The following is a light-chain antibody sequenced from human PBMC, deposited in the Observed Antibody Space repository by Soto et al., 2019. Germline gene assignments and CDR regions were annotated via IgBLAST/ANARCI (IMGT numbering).Light chain of an antibody. V-gene: IGLV2-23*01. CDR2: EGS. J-gene: IGLJ2*01. Sequence: QSALTQPASVSGSPGQSITISCTGTSSDVGSYNLVSWYQQHPGKAPKLMIYEGSKRPSGVSNRFSGPKSGNTASLTISGLQAEDEAEYYCCSYAGSSTLVFGGGTKLTVL. CDR1: SSDVGSYNL. CDR3: CSYAGSSTLV.